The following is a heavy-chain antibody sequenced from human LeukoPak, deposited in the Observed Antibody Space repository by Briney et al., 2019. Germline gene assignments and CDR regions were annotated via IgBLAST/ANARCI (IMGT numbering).Heavy chain of an antibody. V-gene: IGHV3-23*01. CDR3: AKDPGYFGG. D-gene: IGHD3-16*01. CDR1: GFTFSSYS. J-gene: IGHJ4*02. CDR2: ISVSGGST. Sequence: GGSLRLSCAASGFTFSSYSMNWVRQAPGKGLEWVSAISVSGGSTYYADSVKGRFTISRDNSKNTLYLQMNSLRADDTALYYCAKDPGYFGGWGQGTLVTVSS.